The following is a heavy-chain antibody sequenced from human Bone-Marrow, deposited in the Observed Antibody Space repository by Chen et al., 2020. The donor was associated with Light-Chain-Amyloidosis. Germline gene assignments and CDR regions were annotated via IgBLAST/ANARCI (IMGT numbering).Heavy chain of an antibody. CDR3: ARGRCGGGSCYTYYYYYGMDV. D-gene: IGHD2-15*01. V-gene: IGHV4-34*01. CDR2: INHSGST. CDR1: GGSFSGYY. J-gene: IGHJ6*02. Sequence: QVQLQQWGAGLLKPSETLSLTCAVYGGSFSGYYWSWIRQPPGKGLEWIGEINHSGSTNYNPSLKSRVTISVDTSKNHFSLKLSSVTAADTAVYYCARGRCGGGSCYTYYYYYGMDVWGQGTTVTVSS.